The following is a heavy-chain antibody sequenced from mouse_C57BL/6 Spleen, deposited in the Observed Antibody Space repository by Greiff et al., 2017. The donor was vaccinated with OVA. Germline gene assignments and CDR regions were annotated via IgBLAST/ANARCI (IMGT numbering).Heavy chain of an antibody. V-gene: IGHV2-9-1*01. Sequence: VQLVESGPGLVAPSQSLSITCTVSGFSLTSYAISWVRQPPGKGLEWLGVIWTGGGTNYNSALKSRLSISKANSKMQVFLKMNNLQTDDTAMYYCARNPARGYFGYWGQGTTLTVSS. CDR2: IWTGGGT. CDR3: ARNPARGYFGY. J-gene: IGHJ2*01. CDR1: GFSLTSYA.